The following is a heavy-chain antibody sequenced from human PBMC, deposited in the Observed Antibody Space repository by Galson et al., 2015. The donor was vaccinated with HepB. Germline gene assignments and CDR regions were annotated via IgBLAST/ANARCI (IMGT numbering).Heavy chain of an antibody. Sequence: QSGAEVKKPGESLKISCKGSGNSFTSNWIGWVRQMPGKGLEWMGIIYPGDFDTRYSPSFQGQVTISADKSFSAAYLQWSSLKASDAAMYYCARLYYDFWSGWDAFDIWGQGTMVTVSS. V-gene: IGHV5-51*01. CDR1: GNSFTSNW. D-gene: IGHD3-3*01. CDR3: ARLYYDFWSGWDAFDI. J-gene: IGHJ3*02. CDR2: IYPGDFDT.